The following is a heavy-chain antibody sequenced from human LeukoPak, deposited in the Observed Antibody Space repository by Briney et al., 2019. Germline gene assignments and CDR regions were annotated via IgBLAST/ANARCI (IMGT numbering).Heavy chain of an antibody. D-gene: IGHD2-2*01. CDR3: ARSARYCSSTSCSGWFDP. V-gene: IGHV1-69*13. Sequence: AASVKVSCKASGGTFSSYAISWVRQAPGQGLEWMGGIIPIFGTANYARKFQGRVTITADESTSTAYMELSSLRSEDTAVYYCARSARYCSSTSCSGWFDPWGQGTLVTVSS. CDR1: GGTFSSYA. CDR2: IIPIFGTA. J-gene: IGHJ5*02.